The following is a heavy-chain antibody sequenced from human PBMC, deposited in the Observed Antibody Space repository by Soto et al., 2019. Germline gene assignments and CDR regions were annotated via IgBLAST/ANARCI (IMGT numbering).Heavy chain of an antibody. CDR3: AVMAACIVTGHHGIQH. J-gene: IGHJ1*01. D-gene: IGHD3-9*01. CDR2: ISGSGGST. Sequence: EVQLLESGGGLVQPGGSLRLSCAASGFTFSSYAMSWVRQAPGKGLEWVSAISGSGGSTYYADSVRGRFTISRDNSKNRRYLQMSSLRVEVPAVYYCAVMAACIVTGHHGIQHWGQGTLVTVSS. CDR1: GFTFSSYA. V-gene: IGHV3-23*01.